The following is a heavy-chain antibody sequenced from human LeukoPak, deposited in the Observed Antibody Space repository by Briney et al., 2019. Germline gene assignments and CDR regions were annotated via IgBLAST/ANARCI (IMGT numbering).Heavy chain of an antibody. D-gene: IGHD3-3*01. Sequence: SETLSLTCAVYGGSFSGYYWSWIRRPPGKGLEWIGEINHSGSTNYNPSLKSRVTISVDTSKNQFSLKLSSVTAADTAVYYCARGRKYYDFWSGYPDYYYYYGMDVWGQGTTVTVSS. CDR1: GGSFSGYY. J-gene: IGHJ6*02. CDR2: INHSGST. CDR3: ARGRKYYDFWSGYPDYYYYYGMDV. V-gene: IGHV4-34*01.